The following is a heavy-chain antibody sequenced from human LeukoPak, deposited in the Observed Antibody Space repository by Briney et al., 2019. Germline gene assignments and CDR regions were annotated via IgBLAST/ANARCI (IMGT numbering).Heavy chain of an antibody. V-gene: IGHV1-69*06. CDR3: AKTLAYYDFWSGFDY. Sequence: ASVKVSCKASGGTFSSYAISWVRQAPGQGLEWMGGIIPIFGTANYAQKFQGRVTITADKSTSTAYMELSSLRAEDTAVYYCAKTLAYYDFWSGFDYWGQGTLVTVSS. D-gene: IGHD3-3*01. CDR1: GGTFSSYA. CDR2: IIPIFGTA. J-gene: IGHJ4*02.